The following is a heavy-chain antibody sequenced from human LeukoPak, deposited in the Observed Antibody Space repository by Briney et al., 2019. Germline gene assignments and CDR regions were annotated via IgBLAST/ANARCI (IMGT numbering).Heavy chain of an antibody. CDR2: LYSAGAT. CDR1: GFTLSNNY. J-gene: IGHJ4*02. CDR3: ASGGTGARKFYSDPFHY. D-gene: IGHD2-15*01. Sequence: GGSLRLSCAASGFTLSNNYMSWVRQAPGRGLEWVSLLYSAGATYYTDSVRGRFTISTDSSKNTMCLQMNSLRAEDTAVYYFASGGTGARKFYSDPFHYWGQGTLVTVSS. V-gene: IGHV3-53*01.